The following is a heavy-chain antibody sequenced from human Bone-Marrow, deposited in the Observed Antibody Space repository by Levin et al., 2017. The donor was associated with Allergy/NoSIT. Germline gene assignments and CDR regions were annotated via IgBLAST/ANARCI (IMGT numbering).Heavy chain of an antibody. D-gene: IGHD1-1*01. V-gene: IGHV1-46*01. Sequence: HGESLKISCQASGYSFTSYYLHWVRQAPGQGLEWMAIINPRGGSTTYAQKFQGRVTMTSDTSTSTVYMELTSLRSEDTAVYYCARDLSGGLPDAFDIWGQGTMVTVSS. CDR3: ARDLSGGLPDAFDI. CDR2: INPRGGST. CDR1: GYSFTSYY. J-gene: IGHJ3*02.